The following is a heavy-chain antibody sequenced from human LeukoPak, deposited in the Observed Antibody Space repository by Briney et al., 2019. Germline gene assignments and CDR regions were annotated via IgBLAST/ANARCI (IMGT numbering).Heavy chain of an antibody. Sequence: ASVTVSCKASGYTFTSYGITWVRQAPGQGLEWMGWISAYNGNTVYAQMFQGRVTMITDTSTSTAYMEVTNLRSDDTAMYYCARSGHCSGAGCYAEGIDYWGQGTLVTVSS. D-gene: IGHD2-2*01. CDR1: GYTFTSYG. V-gene: IGHV1-18*01. J-gene: IGHJ4*02. CDR2: ISAYNGNT. CDR3: ARSGHCSGAGCYAEGIDY.